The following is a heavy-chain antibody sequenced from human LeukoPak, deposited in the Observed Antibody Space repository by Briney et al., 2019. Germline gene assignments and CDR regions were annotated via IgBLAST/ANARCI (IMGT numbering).Heavy chain of an antibody. CDR3: AKDRYSSSWYTIDY. J-gene: IGHJ4*02. Sequence: PGGSLRLSCAASGFTFSSYWMHWVRQAPGKGLVWVSRINSDGSSTSYADSVKGRFTISRDNAKNTLYLQMNSLRAEDTALYYCAKDRYSSSWYTIDYWGQGTLVTVSS. V-gene: IGHV3-74*01. D-gene: IGHD6-13*01. CDR2: INSDGSST. CDR1: GFTFSSYW.